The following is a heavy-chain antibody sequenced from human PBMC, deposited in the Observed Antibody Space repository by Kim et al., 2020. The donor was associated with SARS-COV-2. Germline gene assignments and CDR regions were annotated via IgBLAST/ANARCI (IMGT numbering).Heavy chain of an antibody. J-gene: IGHJ4*02. D-gene: IGHD3-10*01. V-gene: IGHV3-23*01. CDR1: GFTFSSYA. CDR2: ITGSGDTT. Sequence: GGSLTLSCATSGFTFSSYAMNWVRQAPGKGLEWVSGITGSGDTTYYADSVKGRFTISRDNFQNTLYLQMNSLRAEDTALYYCAIIRGGNYWGKGTLVTVSS. CDR3: AIIRGGNY.